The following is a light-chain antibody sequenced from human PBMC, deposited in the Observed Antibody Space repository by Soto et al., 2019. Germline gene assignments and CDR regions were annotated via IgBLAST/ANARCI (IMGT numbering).Light chain of an antibody. CDR2: GTG. CDR1: QSVSSSY. Sequence: EIVLTQSPGTLSLSPGQRATLSCRASQSVSSSYLAWYQHKRGQAPRLLMFGTGSRATGIPDRFSGTGSGTEFTLIINRLEPEDFATYYCQQYNSYPCTFGHGTKREMK. J-gene: IGKJ2*02. V-gene: IGKV3-20*01. CDR3: QQYNSYPCT.